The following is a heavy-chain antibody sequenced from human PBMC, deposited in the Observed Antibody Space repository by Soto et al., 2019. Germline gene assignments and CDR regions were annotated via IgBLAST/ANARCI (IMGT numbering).Heavy chain of an antibody. CDR1: GDSVSSNSAA. CDR2: TYYRSKWYN. Sequence: LSLTCAISGDSVSSNSAAWNWIRQSPSRGLEWLGRTYYRSKWYNDYAVSVKSRITINPDTSKNQFSLQLNSVTPEDTAVYYCARGDVVATRWGMDVWGQGTTVTVSS. CDR3: ARGDVVATRWGMDV. V-gene: IGHV6-1*01. J-gene: IGHJ6*02. D-gene: IGHD5-12*01.